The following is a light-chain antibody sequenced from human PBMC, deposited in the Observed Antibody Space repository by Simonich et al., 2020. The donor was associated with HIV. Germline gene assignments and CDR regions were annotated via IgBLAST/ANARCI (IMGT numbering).Light chain of an antibody. V-gene: IGLV6-57*01. CDR2: EDN. Sequence: NFMLTQPHSVSESPGKTVTISCTRSSGSIASNYVQWYQQRPVSSPTTVIYEDNQSPSGVPDRFSGSIDSSSNSASLPISGLKTEDEADYYCCSYAGSSTVVFGGGTKLTVL. J-gene: IGLJ2*01. CDR3: CSYAGSSTVV. CDR1: SGSIASNY.